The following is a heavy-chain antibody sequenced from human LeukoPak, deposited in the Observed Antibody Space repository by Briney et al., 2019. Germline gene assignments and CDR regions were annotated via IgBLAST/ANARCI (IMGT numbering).Heavy chain of an antibody. CDR1: GITVSNYY. CDR3: ARDLWGGSSFYLDV. J-gene: IGHJ6*02. V-gene: IGHV3-11*01. D-gene: IGHD6-6*01. CDR2: ISSSGRTI. Sequence: GGSLRLSCAASGITVSNYYMNWIRQAPGKGLEWLSYISSSGRTIYYADSVKGRFTISRDHAKNSLSLHMNSLRAEDTAVYFCARDLWGGSSFYLDVWGQGTTVTVSS.